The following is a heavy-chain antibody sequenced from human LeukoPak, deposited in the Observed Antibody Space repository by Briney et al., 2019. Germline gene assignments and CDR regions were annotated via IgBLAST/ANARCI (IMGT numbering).Heavy chain of an antibody. D-gene: IGHD1-26*01. CDR1: GGSISSYY. V-gene: IGHV4-59*01. J-gene: IGHJ6*03. CDR3: ARVMGSSGSYYYYYYMDV. Sequence: SETLSLTCTVSGGSISSYYWSWIRQPPGKELEWIGYIYYSGSTNYNPSLKSRVTISVDTSKNQFSLKLSSVTAADTAVYYCARVMGSSGSYYYYYYMDVWGKGTTVTVSS. CDR2: IYYSGST.